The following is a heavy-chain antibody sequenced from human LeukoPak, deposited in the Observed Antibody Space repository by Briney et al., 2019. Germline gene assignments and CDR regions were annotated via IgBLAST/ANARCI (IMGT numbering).Heavy chain of an antibody. J-gene: IGHJ4*02. V-gene: IGHV1-18*01. D-gene: IGHD3-22*01. CDR3: ARVYYYDSSGYFDY. CDR2: ISAYNGNT. Sequence: GASVKVSCKAPGYTFTSYGISWVRQAPGQGLEWMGWISAYNGNTNYAQKLQGRVTMTTDTSTSTAYMELRSLRSDDTAVYYCARVYYYDSSGYFDYWGQGTLVTVSS. CDR1: GYTFTSYG.